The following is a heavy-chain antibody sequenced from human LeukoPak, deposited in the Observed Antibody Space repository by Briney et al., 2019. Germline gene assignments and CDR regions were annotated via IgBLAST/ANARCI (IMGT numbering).Heavy chain of an antibody. CDR3: ARLGSVAMPFDY. CDR1: GGSFSGYY. Sequence: PSETLSLTCAVYGGSFSGYYWSWIRQPPGKGLEWIGEINHSGSTNYNPSLKSRVTISVDTSKNQFSLKLSSVTAADTAVYYCARLGSVAMPFDYWGQGTLVTVSS. D-gene: IGHD2-2*01. CDR2: INHSGST. V-gene: IGHV4-34*01. J-gene: IGHJ4*02.